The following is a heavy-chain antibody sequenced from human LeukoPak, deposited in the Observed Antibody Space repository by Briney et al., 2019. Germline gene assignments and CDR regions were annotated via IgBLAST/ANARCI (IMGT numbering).Heavy chain of an antibody. Sequence: SETLSLTCTVSGGSISSGDYYWSWIRQPPGKGLEWIGYIYYSGSTYYNPSLKSRVTISVDTSKNQFSLKLSSVTAADTAVYYCARETPTYYYGSSGYYRDAFDIRGQGTMVTVSS. D-gene: IGHD3-22*01. J-gene: IGHJ3*02. CDR2: IYYSGST. CDR1: GGSISSGDYY. V-gene: IGHV4-30-4*08. CDR3: ARETPTYYYGSSGYYRDAFDI.